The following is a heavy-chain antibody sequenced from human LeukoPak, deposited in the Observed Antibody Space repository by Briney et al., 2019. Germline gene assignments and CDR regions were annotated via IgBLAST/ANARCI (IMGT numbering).Heavy chain of an antibody. D-gene: IGHD5-24*01. J-gene: IGHJ5*02. Sequence: ASVKVSCKASGYTFTSYAMHWVRQAPGQRLEWMGWINAGTGNTKSSQEFQGRVTFTRDTSASTAYMELTGLRSEDMAVYYCARGRDGYIPYNWFDPWGQGTLVTVSS. CDR3: ARGRDGYIPYNWFDP. V-gene: IGHV1-3*03. CDR2: INAGTGNT. CDR1: GYTFTSYA.